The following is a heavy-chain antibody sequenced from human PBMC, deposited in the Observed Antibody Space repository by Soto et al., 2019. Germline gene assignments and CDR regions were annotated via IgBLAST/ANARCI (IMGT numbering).Heavy chain of an antibody. D-gene: IGHD2-15*01. J-gene: IGHJ4*02. Sequence: QVQLVESGGGVVQPGRSLRLSCAASGFTFSSYGMHWVRQAPGKGLEWVAVIWYDGSNKYYADSVKGRFTISRDNSKNTLYLQMNSLRAEDTAVYYCARGGKYCSGGSCRTFFDYWGQGTLVTVSS. CDR1: GFTFSSYG. V-gene: IGHV3-33*01. CDR2: IWYDGSNK. CDR3: ARGGKYCSGGSCRTFFDY.